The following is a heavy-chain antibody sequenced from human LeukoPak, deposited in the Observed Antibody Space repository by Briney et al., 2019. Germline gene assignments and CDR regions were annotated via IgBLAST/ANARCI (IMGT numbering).Heavy chain of an antibody. J-gene: IGHJ6*03. CDR3: ARGPPHTDSILRYFDWLPHHYYYYMDV. CDR1: GYTFTSYG. CDR2: ISAYNGNT. V-gene: IGHV1-18*01. Sequence: ASVKVSCKASGYTFTSYGISWVRQAPGQGLEWMGWISAYNGNTNYAQKLQGRVTMTTDTSTSTAYMELRSLRSDDTAVYYCARGPPHTDSILRYFDWLPHHYYYYMDVWGKGTTVTVSS. D-gene: IGHD3-9*01.